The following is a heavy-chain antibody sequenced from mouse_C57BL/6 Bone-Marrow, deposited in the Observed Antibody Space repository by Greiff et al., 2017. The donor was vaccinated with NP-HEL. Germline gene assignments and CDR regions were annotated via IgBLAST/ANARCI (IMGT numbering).Heavy chain of an antibody. D-gene: IGHD2-4*01. J-gene: IGHJ3*01. CDR1: GFNIKDDY. CDR2: IDPENGDT. Sequence: VQLKESGAELVRPGASVKLSCTASGFNIKDDYMHWVKQRPEQGLEWIGWIDPENGDTEYASKFQGKATITADTSSNTAYLQLSSLTSEDTAVYYCTAYDYVSWFAYWGQGTLVTVSA. V-gene: IGHV14-4*01. CDR3: TAYDYVSWFAY.